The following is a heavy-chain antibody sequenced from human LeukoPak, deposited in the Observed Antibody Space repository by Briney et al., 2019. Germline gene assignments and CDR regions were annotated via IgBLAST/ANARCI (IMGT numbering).Heavy chain of an antibody. V-gene: IGHV3-23*01. J-gene: IGHJ4*02. D-gene: IGHD2-21*02. Sequence: PGGSLRLSCAASGFTFNSYAMSWVRQAPGKGLEWVAAIGGSGVTTHYADSVKGRFTFSRDNSKNTLYLQMNSLRAEDTAVYCCAKHPRHCGVDCYSDFDYWGQGTLVTVSS. CDR1: GFTFNSYA. CDR2: IGGSGVTT. CDR3: AKHPRHCGVDCYSDFDY.